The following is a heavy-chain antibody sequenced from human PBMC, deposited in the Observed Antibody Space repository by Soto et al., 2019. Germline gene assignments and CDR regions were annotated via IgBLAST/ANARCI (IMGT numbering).Heavy chain of an antibody. Sequence: PGGSMRLSCAASGFTFSSYAMSWVRQAPGKGLEWVSAISGSGGSTYYADSVKGRFTISRDNSKNTLYLQMNSLRAEDTAVYYCAKDIVSSGWYDFHYWGQGTLVTVSS. CDR1: GFTFSSYA. CDR3: AKDIVSSGWYDFHY. D-gene: IGHD6-19*01. V-gene: IGHV3-23*01. CDR2: ISGSGGST. J-gene: IGHJ4*02.